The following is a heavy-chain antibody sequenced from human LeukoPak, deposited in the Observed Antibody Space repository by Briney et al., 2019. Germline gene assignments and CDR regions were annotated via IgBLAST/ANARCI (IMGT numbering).Heavy chain of an antibody. V-gene: IGHV4-59*01. Sequence: ASETLSLTCTVSGGSMSSYYWSWIRQPPGKGLEWIGYIYYSGSTNYNPSLKSRVTISVDTSKNQFSLKLSSVTAADTAVYYCASSYYYDSSGYYYHWGQGTLVTVSS. J-gene: IGHJ5*02. D-gene: IGHD3-22*01. CDR1: GGSMSSYY. CDR2: IYYSGST. CDR3: ASSYYYDSSGYYYH.